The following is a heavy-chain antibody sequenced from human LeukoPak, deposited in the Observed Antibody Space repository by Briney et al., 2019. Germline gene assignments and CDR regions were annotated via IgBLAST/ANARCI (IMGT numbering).Heavy chain of an antibody. J-gene: IGHJ4*02. D-gene: IGHD6-19*01. Sequence: GASVKVSCKASGGTFSSYAISWVRQAPGPGLEWMGGIIPIFGTANYAQKFQGRVTITTDESTSTAYMELSSLRSEDTAVYYCATDRALGYSSGWYDYWGQGTLVTVSS. CDR2: IIPIFGTA. CDR1: GGTFSSYA. CDR3: ATDRALGYSSGWYDY. V-gene: IGHV1-69*05.